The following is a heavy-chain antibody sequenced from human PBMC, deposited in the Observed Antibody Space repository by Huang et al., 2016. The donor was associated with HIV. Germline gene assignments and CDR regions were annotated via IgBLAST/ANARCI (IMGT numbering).Heavy chain of an antibody. J-gene: IGHJ6*02. V-gene: IGHV3-23*01. CDR2: ISGRGGNT. CDR3: SRDDFWSGYSDYYGLDV. D-gene: IGHD3-3*01. CDR1: GFTFNSYA. Sequence: EVQLLESGGGLVQPGGSLRLSCAASGFTFNSYAMSWVRQGPGKGLEWVSAISGRGGNTYYADSVKGRFTISRDNSKNTLLLQMSGLRAEDTAVYYCSRDDFWSGYSDYYGLDVWGQGTTVTVSS.